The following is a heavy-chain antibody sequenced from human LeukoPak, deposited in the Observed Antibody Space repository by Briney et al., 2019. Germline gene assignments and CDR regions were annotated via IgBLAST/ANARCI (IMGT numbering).Heavy chain of an antibody. Sequence: PGGSLRLSCAASGFTFSSYGMHWVRQAPGKGLEWVAFIRYDGSNKYYADSVKGRFTISRDNSKNTLNLQMNSLRAEDTAVYYCARENRRSYHDSSGFDYWGQGTLVTVSS. CDR3: ARENRRSYHDSSGFDY. CDR1: GFTFSSYG. V-gene: IGHV3-30*02. D-gene: IGHD3-22*01. J-gene: IGHJ4*02. CDR2: IRYDGSNK.